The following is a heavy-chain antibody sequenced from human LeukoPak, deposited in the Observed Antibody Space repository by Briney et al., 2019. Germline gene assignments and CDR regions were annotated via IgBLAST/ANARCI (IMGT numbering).Heavy chain of an antibody. V-gene: IGHV3-66*02. D-gene: IGHD6-6*01. CDR2: IYSGGST. CDR3: AKEPNEYSSSTDY. CDR1: GFTVSSNY. J-gene: IGHJ4*02. Sequence: GGSLRLSCAASGFTVSSNYMSWVRQAPGKGLEWVSVIYSGGSTYYADSVKGRFTISRDNSKNTLYLQMNSLRAEDTAVYYCAKEPNEYSSSTDYWGQGTLVTVSS.